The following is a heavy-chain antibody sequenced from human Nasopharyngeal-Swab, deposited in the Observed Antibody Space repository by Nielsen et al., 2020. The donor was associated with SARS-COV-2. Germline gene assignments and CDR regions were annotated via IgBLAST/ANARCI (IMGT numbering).Heavy chain of an antibody. D-gene: IGHD2-15*01. CDR1: GFNVSNNY. V-gene: IGHV3-33*08. CDR3: VRDRLGYCSGGSCTNWYFDL. J-gene: IGHJ2*01. CDR2: IWYDGSNQ. Sequence: GGPLRLSCAASGFNVSNNYMTWVRQAPGKGLEWVADIWYDGSNQYYADSVKGRFTVSRDQSKNTLYLQMNSLKAEDTAVYFCVRDRLGYCSGGSCTNWYFDLWGRGTLLTVSS.